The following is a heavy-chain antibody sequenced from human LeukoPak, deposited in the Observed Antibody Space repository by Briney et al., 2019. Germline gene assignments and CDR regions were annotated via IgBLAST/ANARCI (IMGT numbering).Heavy chain of an antibody. J-gene: IGHJ4*02. Sequence: GGSLRLSCAASGFTFSNAWMSWVRQAPGKGLEWVGRIKSKTDGGTTDYAAPVKGRFTISRDDSKNTLYLQMNSLKTEDTAVYYCTTEEGIAAAGIDYWGQGTLVTVSS. V-gene: IGHV3-15*01. CDR1: GFTFSNAW. CDR2: IKSKTDGGTT. CDR3: TTEEGIAAAGIDY. D-gene: IGHD6-13*01.